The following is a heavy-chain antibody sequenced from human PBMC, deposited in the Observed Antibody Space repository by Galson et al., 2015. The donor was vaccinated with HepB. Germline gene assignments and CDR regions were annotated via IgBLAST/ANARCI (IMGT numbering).Heavy chain of an antibody. D-gene: IGHD1-26*01. V-gene: IGHV1-69-2*01. CDR2: VDPEDGET. CDR1: GSTFTDYY. J-gene: IGHJ5*02. CDR3: ATDRGRGSYYVRFDP. Sequence: VTVSCKVSGSTFTDYYMHWVQQAPGKGLEWMGLVDPEDGETIYAEKFQGRVTITADTSTDTAYMELSSLRSEDTAVYYCATDRGRGSYYVRFDPWGQGTLVTVSS.